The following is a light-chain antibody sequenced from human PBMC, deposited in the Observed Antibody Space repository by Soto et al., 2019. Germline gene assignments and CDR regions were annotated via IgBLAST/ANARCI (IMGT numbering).Light chain of an antibody. CDR1: QSLLHSNGYNY. CDR3: IQALQTPRT. CDR2: LGS. V-gene: IGKV2-28*01. J-gene: IGKJ4*01. Sequence: DIVMTQSPLSLPVTPGEPASISCRSSQSLLHSNGYNYLDWYLQKPGQSPQLLIYLGSNRASGVPDRFSGSGSGTDFTLKISRVAAEDVGVYYCIQALQTPRTFGGGTKVEIK.